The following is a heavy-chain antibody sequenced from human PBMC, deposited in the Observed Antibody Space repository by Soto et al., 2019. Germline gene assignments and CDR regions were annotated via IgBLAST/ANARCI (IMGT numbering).Heavy chain of an antibody. V-gene: IGHV3-11*04. J-gene: IGHJ5*02. D-gene: IGHD6-13*01. CDR3: ARFDSSSWFFWFDP. CDR1: GFTFSDYY. Sequence: PGGSLRLSCAASGFTFSDYYMSWIRQAPGKGLEWVSYISSSGSTIYYADSVKGRFTISRDNAKNSLYLQMNSLRAEDTAVYYCARFDSSSWFFWFDPWGQGTLVTVS. CDR2: ISSSGSTI.